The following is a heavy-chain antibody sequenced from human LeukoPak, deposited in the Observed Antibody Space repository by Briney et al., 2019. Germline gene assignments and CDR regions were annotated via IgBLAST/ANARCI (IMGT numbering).Heavy chain of an antibody. V-gene: IGHV3-48*02. CDR3: AISTVTTLDY. CDR2: ISSSSSTI. Sequence: GGSLRLSCAASGFTFSSYSMNWVRQAPGKGLEWVSYISSSSSTIYYADSVKGRFTISRDNAKNSLYLQMNSMRDEDTAVYYCAISTVTTLDYWGQGTLVTVSS. CDR1: GFTFSSYS. D-gene: IGHD4-17*01. J-gene: IGHJ4*02.